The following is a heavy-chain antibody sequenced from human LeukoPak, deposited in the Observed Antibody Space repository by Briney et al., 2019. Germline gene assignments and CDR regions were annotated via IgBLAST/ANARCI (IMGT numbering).Heavy chain of an antibody. J-gene: IGHJ3*02. CDR2: IYSGGST. CDR1: GVTVSNNY. D-gene: IGHD3-10*01. Sequence: PGGSLRLSCAASGVTVSNNYISWVRQAPGKGLEWVSIIYSGGSTYYADSVKGRFTISRDNSKNTLYLQMNSLRAEDTAVYYCATKFGKLVMDAFDIWGQGTRVTVSS. CDR3: ATKFGKLVMDAFDI. V-gene: IGHV3-53*01.